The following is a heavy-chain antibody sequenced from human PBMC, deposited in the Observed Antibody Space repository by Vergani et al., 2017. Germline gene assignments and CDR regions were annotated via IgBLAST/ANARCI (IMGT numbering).Heavy chain of an antibody. CDR3: AMVTDYYDISGYYLDY. D-gene: IGHD3-22*01. CDR1: GNSLTELT. J-gene: IGHJ4*02. Sequence: QVQLVQSGSEVRKPGASVKVSCQVSGNSLTELTIHWARPAPGKGLEWMGVFDPEHGEVTFAHHIQGRVTMTEDRSTDTAYMELGSLRPEDTALYYCAMVTDYYDISGYYLDYWGQGTLVTVSS. CDR2: FDPEHGEV. V-gene: IGHV1-24*01.